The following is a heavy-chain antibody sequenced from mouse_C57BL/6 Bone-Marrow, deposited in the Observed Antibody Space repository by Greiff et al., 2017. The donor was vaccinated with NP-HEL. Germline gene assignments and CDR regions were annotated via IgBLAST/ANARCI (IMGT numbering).Heavy chain of an antibody. D-gene: IGHD1-1*01. CDR3: ARRGDYGSSFYAMDY. CDR1: GYTFTSYW. J-gene: IGHJ4*01. CDR2: IHPNSGST. Sequence: VQLQQPGAELVKPGASVKLSCKASGYTFTSYWMHWVKQRPGQGLEWIGMIHPNSGSTNYNEKFKSKATLTVDKSSSTAYMQLSSLTSEDSAVYYCARRGDYGSSFYAMDYWGQGTSVTVSS. V-gene: IGHV1-64*01.